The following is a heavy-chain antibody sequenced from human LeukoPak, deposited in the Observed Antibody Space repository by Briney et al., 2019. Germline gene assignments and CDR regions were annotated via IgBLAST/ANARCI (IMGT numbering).Heavy chain of an antibody. CDR1: GDSISSGDYS. Sequence: SETLSLTCTVSGDSISSGDYSWSWIRQPSGKALEWIGYIFHTGNSYYNPSLRSRVTISVDRSRNEFSLRLTSVTAADTAVYYCARELWFVNASGSWLDPWGQGILVTVSS. CDR2: IFHTGNS. V-gene: IGHV4-30-2*01. J-gene: IGHJ5*02. D-gene: IGHD3-10*01. CDR3: ARELWFVNASGSWLDP.